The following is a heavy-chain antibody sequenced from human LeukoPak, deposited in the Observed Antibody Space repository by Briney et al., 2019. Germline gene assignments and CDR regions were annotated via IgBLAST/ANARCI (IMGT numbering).Heavy chain of an antibody. CDR2: ISCSGGST. D-gene: IGHD1-14*01. Sequence: PGGSLSLSCAASVFILSSYAMRWVRPAPARGREGVSAISCSGGSTYYADSVKGRYTISRDNSNNTLYQQVNSLRAEDTAVYYCAKTETTTWFIFDYWGKGTLVSVS. CDR3: AKTETTTWFIFDY. V-gene: IGHV3-23*01. CDR1: VFILSSYA. J-gene: IGHJ4*02.